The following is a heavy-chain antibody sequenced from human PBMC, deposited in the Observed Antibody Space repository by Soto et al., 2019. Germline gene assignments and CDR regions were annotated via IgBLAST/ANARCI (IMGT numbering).Heavy chain of an antibody. CDR2: INHSRST. V-gene: IGHV4-34*01. Sequence: SETLSLTCAVYGGSFSGYYWSWIRQPPGKGLEWIGEINHSRSTNYNPSLKRRVTISVDTSKSQFSLRLSSVTAADTAVYYCARGLYYYGSGSYRPKNRAIDYWGQGTLVTVSS. D-gene: IGHD3-10*01. J-gene: IGHJ4*02. CDR1: GGSFSGYY. CDR3: ARGLYYYGSGSYRPKNRAIDY.